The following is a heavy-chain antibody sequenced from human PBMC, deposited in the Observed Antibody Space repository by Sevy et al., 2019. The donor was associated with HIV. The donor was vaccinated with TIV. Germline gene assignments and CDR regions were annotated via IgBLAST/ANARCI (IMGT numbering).Heavy chain of an antibody. J-gene: IGHJ4*02. Sequence: ASVKVSCKASGGTFSSYGISWVRQAPGQGLEWMGGIIPIRGTVKYSQKFQGRVTITADEYTKTAYMELSSLRSGDTAVYYCAGGGGNGWYYFGYWGQETLVTVSS. V-gene: IGHV1-69*13. CDR3: AGGGGNGWYYFGY. D-gene: IGHD6-19*01. CDR2: IIPIRGTV. CDR1: GGTFSSYG.